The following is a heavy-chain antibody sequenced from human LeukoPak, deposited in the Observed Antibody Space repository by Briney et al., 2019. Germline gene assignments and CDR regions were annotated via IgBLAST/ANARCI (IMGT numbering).Heavy chain of an antibody. V-gene: IGHV3-7*01. CDR3: ENEAPQTMVRRPKNYYYYMDV. CDR2: IRQDGSQK. Sequence: GGSLRLSCAASGFTFSSYWMSWVRQAPGKGLEWVATIRQDGSQKYYVDSVKGRFTISRDNAKNSLYLQMNSLRAEDTAVYYCENEAPQTMVRRPKNYYYYMDVWGKGTTVTISS. J-gene: IGHJ6*03. D-gene: IGHD4/OR15-4a*01. CDR1: GFTFSSYW.